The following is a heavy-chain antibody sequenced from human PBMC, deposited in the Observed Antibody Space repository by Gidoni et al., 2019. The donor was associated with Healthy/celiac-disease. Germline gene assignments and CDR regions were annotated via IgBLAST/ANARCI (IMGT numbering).Heavy chain of an antibody. Sequence: QLQLQESGPGLVKPSETLSLTCTVSGGSISSSSYYWGWIRQPPGKGLEWIGSISYSGSTYYNPSLKSRVTISVDTSKNQFSLKLSSVTAADTAVYYCARHARPGWGFDYWGQGTLVTVSS. CDR3: ARHARPGWGFDY. D-gene: IGHD3-16*01. CDR1: GGSISSSSYY. CDR2: ISYSGST. V-gene: IGHV4-39*01. J-gene: IGHJ4*02.